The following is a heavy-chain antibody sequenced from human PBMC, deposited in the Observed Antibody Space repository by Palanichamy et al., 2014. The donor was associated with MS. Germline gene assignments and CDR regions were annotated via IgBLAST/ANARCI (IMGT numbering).Heavy chain of an antibody. Sequence: LVEVWGRAVVQPGGSRETLLCSVWLQLQYLRHALGPPGVQGKGAGVVAFIRYDGSNKYYADSVKGRFTISRDNSRNTLYLQMNSLRAEDTAVYYCAKDPPLGGSYHNFYFEYWGQGNLVTVSS. CDR2: IRYDGSNK. CDR3: AKDPPLGGSYHNFYFEY. J-gene: IGHJ4*02. CDR1: LQLQYLR. V-gene: IGHV3-30*02. D-gene: IGHD1-26*01.